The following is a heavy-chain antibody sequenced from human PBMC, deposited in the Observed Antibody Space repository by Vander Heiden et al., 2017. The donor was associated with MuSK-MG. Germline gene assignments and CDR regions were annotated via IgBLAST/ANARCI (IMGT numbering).Heavy chain of an antibody. V-gene: IGHV4-59*01. J-gene: IGHJ6*03. CDR2: IYYSGST. CDR1: GGSISSYY. CDR3: ARSYSSSWPYYCYYYMDV. D-gene: IGHD6-13*01. Sequence: QVQLQESGPGLVKPSETLSLTCTVSGGSISSYYWSWIRQPPGKGLEWIGYIYYSGSTNYNPSLKSRVTISVDTSKNQFSLKLSSVTAADRAVYYCARSYSSSWPYYCYYYMDVWGKGTTVTVSS.